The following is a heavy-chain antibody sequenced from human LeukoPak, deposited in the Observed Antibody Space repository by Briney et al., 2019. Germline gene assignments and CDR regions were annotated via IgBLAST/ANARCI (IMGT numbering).Heavy chain of an antibody. CDR2: ISSSGSTI. D-gene: IGHD4-23*01. Sequence: GGSLRLSCAASGFTLSSYEMNWVRQAPGKGLEWVSYISSSGSTIYYADSVKGRFTISRDNAKNSLYLQMNSLRAEDTAVYYCARDAATVVTTFDYWGQGTLVTVSS. J-gene: IGHJ4*02. CDR1: GFTLSSYE. V-gene: IGHV3-48*03. CDR3: ARDAATVVTTFDY.